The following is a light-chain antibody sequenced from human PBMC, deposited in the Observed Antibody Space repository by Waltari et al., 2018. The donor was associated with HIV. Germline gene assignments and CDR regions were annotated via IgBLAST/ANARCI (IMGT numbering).Light chain of an antibody. V-gene: IGLV3-1*01. CDR2: QDS. CDR3: QAWDSNTFV. J-gene: IGLJ1*01. Sequence: DLSQPASVSVSPGQTATVTCSGDKLGNRFVCWYRQKSGQSPELIIYQDSSRPSGISDRFSGPTSGNKATLTIRGTQSIDEGDYYCQAWDSNTFVFGSGTRVTVL. CDR1: KLGNRF.